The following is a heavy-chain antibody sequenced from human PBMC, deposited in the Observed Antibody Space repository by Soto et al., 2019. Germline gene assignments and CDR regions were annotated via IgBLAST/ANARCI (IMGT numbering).Heavy chain of an antibody. CDR1: GFPFNDYS. J-gene: IGHJ4*02. D-gene: IGHD2-15*01. CDR2: ISRDGSST. CDR3: VKDNDGYYSYYFDS. Sequence: EVHLVESGGVVLQPGGSLRLSCAASGFPFNDYSMHWVRQAPAKALEWVSLISRDGSSTYYSDSVKGRFTVSRDNSRNSLFLQMHSLRTEDTALYYCVKDNDGYYSYYFDSWGQGTLVTVSS. V-gene: IGHV3-43*01.